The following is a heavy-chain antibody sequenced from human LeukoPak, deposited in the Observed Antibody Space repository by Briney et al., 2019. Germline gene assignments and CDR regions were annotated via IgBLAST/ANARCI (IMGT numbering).Heavy chain of an antibody. Sequence: PGGSLRLSCAASGFTFSSYAMSWVRQSPGKGLEWVSSISASSDTTHYADSVKGRFSISRDNSKTTLWLQMNSLRAEDTAEYYCASELLVHDFWSGYDTTRAMDVWGQGTTVTVSS. D-gene: IGHD3-3*01. V-gene: IGHV3-23*01. CDR2: ISASSDTT. CDR3: ASELLVHDFWSGYDTTRAMDV. CDR1: GFTFSSYA. J-gene: IGHJ6*02.